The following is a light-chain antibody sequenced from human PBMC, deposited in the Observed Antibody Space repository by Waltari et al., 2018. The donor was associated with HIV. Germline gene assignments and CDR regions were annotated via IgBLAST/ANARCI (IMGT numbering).Light chain of an antibody. CDR3: CSFAGSYTNWV. V-gene: IGLV2-11*01. J-gene: IGLJ3*02. Sequence: QSALTQPRSVSGSPGQSVTISCTGTNSNVGGYQYVSWYQQHPGKAPKLMIFDVTERPSGVPHRFSGSKSGNTASLTISGLEAEDEADYYCCSFAGSYTNWVFGGGTKLTVL. CDR1: NSNVGGYQY. CDR2: DVT.